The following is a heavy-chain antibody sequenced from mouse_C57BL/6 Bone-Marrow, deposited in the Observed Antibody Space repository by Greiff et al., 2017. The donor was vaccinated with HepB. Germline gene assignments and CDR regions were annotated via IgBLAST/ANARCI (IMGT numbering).Heavy chain of an antibody. CDR3: AREVYYDYDGFAY. D-gene: IGHD2-4*01. J-gene: IGHJ3*01. CDR2: IDPSDSYT. CDR1: GYTFTSYW. V-gene: IGHV1-69*01. Sequence: QVQLQQPGAELVMPGASVKLSCKASGYTFTSYWMHWVQQRPGQGLEWIGEIDPSDSYTNYNQKFKGKSTLTVDKSSSTAYMQRSRLTSEDSAVNYCAREVYYDYDGFAYWGQGTLVTVSA.